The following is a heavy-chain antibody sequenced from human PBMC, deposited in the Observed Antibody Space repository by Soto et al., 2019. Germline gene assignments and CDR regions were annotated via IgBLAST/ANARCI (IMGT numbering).Heavy chain of an antibody. J-gene: IGHJ6*02. CDR2: IYYSGST. Sequence: SETLSLTCTVSGGSISSSSYYWGWIRQPPGKGLEWIGSIYYSGSTYYNPSLKSRVTISVDTSKNQFSLKLSSVTAADTAVYYCARGGDGSSWYYYYYYGMDVWGQGTTVTVSS. CDR3: ARGGDGSSWYYYYYYGMDV. D-gene: IGHD6-13*01. CDR1: GGSISSSSYY. V-gene: IGHV4-39*01.